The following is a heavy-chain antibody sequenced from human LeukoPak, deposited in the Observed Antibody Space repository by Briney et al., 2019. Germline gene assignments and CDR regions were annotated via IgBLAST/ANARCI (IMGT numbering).Heavy chain of an antibody. CDR1: RFNFRNYG. Sequence: GRSLRLSCVASRFNFRNYGMHWVRQAPGKGLEWVAVISYDGNNKYCADSVKGRFTVSRDKNTLYLQLNSLRPEDTAVYYCAKDRGGPGAYYFDYWGQGTLVTVSS. CDR2: ISYDGNNK. V-gene: IGHV3-30*18. J-gene: IGHJ4*02. D-gene: IGHD2-15*01. CDR3: AKDRGGPGAYYFDY.